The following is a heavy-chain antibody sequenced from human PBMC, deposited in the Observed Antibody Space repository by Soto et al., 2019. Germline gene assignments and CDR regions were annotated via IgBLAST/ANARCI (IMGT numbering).Heavy chain of an antibody. CDR1: GGSFSGYY. J-gene: IGHJ4*02. Sequence: QVQLQQWGAGLLKPSETLSLTCAVYGGSFSGYYWSWIRQPPGKGLEWIGEINHSGSTNYNPSLKTRXXIXAXXAKNQCSRKLSSVTAAGTAVYYGARRRIQLRTFDYWGQGALVTVSS. CDR2: INHSGST. V-gene: IGHV4-34*01. D-gene: IGHD5-18*01. CDR3: ARRRIQLRTFDY.